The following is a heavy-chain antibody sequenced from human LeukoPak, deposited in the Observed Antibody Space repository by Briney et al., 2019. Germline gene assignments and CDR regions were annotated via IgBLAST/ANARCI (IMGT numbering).Heavy chain of an antibody. CDR2: INHSGST. J-gene: IGHJ5*02. CDR3: ARQAGGGYCSGGSCYMT. V-gene: IGHV4-34*01. CDR1: GGSFSGYY. Sequence: SETLSLTCAVYGGSFSGYYWSWIRQPPGKGLEWIGEINHSGSTDYNASLKSRVTISVDTSKNQFSLKLSSVTASDTAVYYCARQAGGGYCSGGSCYMTWGQGTLVTVSS. D-gene: IGHD2-15*01.